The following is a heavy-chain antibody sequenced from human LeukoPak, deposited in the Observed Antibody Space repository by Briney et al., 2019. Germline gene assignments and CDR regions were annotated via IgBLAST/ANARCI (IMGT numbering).Heavy chain of an antibody. CDR3: ARGPYYGDYTPDY. J-gene: IGHJ4*02. Sequence: GGSLRLSCAASGFTFSSYAMSWVRQAPGKGLEWVSAISGSGGSTYYADSVKGRFTISRDNSKNSLYLQMNSLRAEDTAVYYCARGPYYGDYTPDYWGQGTLVTVSS. V-gene: IGHV3-23*01. D-gene: IGHD4-17*01. CDR1: GFTFSSYA. CDR2: ISGSGGST.